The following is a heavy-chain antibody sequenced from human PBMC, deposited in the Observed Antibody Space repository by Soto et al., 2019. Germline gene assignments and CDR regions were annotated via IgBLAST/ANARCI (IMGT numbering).Heavy chain of an antibody. CDR1: GFTFSSYG. V-gene: IGHV3-33*01. CDR2: IWYDGSNE. D-gene: IGHD6-13*01. CDR3: ARAQYSSRWYPFDY. Sequence: GGSLRLSCAASGFTFSSYGMHWVRQAPGKGLEWVAVIWYDGSNEYYADSVKGRFTISRDNSKNTVYLQMNSLRAEDTAVYYCARAQYSSRWYPFDYWGQGTLVTVSS. J-gene: IGHJ4*02.